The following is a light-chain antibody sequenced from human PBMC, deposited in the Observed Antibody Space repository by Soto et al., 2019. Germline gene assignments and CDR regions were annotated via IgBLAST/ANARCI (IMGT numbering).Light chain of an antibody. V-gene: IGLV1-44*01. CDR3: AAWDDSLNGVL. Sequence: QLVLTQPPSASGTPGQRVTLSCSGGASNIGSNSVTWYQQLPGTAPKRVLFGNNQRPSGVPDRISGSRSGTSASLAISGLQPEDAADYYCAAWDDSLNGVLFGGGTKLTVL. J-gene: IGLJ2*01. CDR2: GNN. CDR1: ASNIGSNS.